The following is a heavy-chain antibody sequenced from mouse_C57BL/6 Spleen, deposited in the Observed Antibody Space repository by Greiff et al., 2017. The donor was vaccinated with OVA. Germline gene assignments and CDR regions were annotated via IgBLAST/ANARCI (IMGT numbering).Heavy chain of an antibody. CDR1: GFSLTSYG. CDR3: AKESYYDYDWDAMDY. CDR2: IWRGGST. J-gene: IGHJ4*01. Sequence: QVQLQQSGPGLVQPSQSLSITCTVSGFSLTSYGVHWVRQSPGKGLEWLGVIWRGGSTDYNAAFMSRLSITKDNSKSQVFFKMNSLQADDTAIYYCAKESYYDYDWDAMDYWGQGTSVTVSS. V-gene: IGHV2-5*01. D-gene: IGHD2-4*01.